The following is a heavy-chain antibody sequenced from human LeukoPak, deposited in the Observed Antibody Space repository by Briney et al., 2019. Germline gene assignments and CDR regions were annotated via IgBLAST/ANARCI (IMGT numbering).Heavy chain of an antibody. CDR2: IYYSGST. D-gene: IGHD4-17*01. CDR1: GGSISSSSYY. CDR3: ARGYGALGLWAFDI. V-gene: IGHV4-39*01. J-gene: IGHJ3*02. Sequence: SETLSLTCTVSGGSISSSSYYWGWIRQPPGKGLEWIGSIYYSGSTYYNPSLKSRVTISVDTSKNQFSLKLSSVTAADTALYYCARGYGALGLWAFDIWGQGTVVTISS.